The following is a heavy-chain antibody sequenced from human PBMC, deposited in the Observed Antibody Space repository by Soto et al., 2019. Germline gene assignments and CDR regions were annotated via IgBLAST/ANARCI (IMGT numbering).Heavy chain of an antibody. CDR3: ARESRYCSSTSCYFYYYYYYMDV. CDR2: ISSSSSYI. V-gene: IGHV3-21*01. Sequence: GGSLRLSCAASGFTFSSYSMNWVRQAPGKGLEWVSSISSSSSYIYYADSVKGRFTISRDNAKNSLYLQMNSLRAEDTAVYYCARESRYCSSTSCYFYYYYYYMDVWGKGTTVTVSS. CDR1: GFTFSSYS. D-gene: IGHD2-2*01. J-gene: IGHJ6*03.